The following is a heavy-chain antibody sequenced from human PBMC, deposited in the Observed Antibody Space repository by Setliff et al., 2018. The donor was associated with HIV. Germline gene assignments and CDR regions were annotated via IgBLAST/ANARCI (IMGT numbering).Heavy chain of an antibody. D-gene: IGHD3-22*01. CDR3: AREIGDYYDSSGYYPPTDYYYGMDV. CDR2: IYPNNGNT. CDR1: GYTFTEYY. Sequence: ASVKVSCKASGYTFTEYYIHWVRQAPGQGLEWMGWIYPNNGNTNYAQKLQGRVTMTTDTSTSTAYMELRSLRSDDTAVYYCAREIGDYYDSSGYYPPTDYYYGMDVWGQGTTVTVSS. V-gene: IGHV1-18*01. J-gene: IGHJ6*02.